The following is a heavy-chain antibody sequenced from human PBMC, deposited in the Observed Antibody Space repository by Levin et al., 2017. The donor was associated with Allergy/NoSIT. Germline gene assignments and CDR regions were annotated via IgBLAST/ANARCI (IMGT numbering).Heavy chain of an antibody. J-gene: IGHJ4*02. D-gene: IGHD2-15*01. V-gene: IGHV3-53*01. CDR1: GFTVSSNY. CDR3: ARWGCSGGSCCFDC. Sequence: GESLKISCAASGFTVSSNYMNWVRQAPGKGLEWVSVIYSGGSTYYADSVKGRFTISRDNSKNTLYLQMNSLRAEDTAVYYCARWGCSGGSCCFDCWGQGTLVTVSS. CDR2: IYSGGST.